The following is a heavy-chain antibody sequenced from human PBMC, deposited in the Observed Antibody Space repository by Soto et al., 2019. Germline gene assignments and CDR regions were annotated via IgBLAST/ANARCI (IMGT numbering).Heavy chain of an antibody. Sequence: QVQLLQSGAEVKKPGASVKVSCKASGYTISDYGLNWVRQAPGQGLEWMGRINAKSGTTNYAQRFQDRVTMTTDTSTSTAYIEVRGLRSDDTAVYYCASGGLRWITGTTFSNDYLDYGGQGTLVSVSS. CDR1: GYTISDYG. D-gene: IGHD1-20*01. J-gene: IGHJ4*02. CDR3: ASGGLRWITGTTFSNDYLDY. V-gene: IGHV1-18*01. CDR2: INAKSGTT.